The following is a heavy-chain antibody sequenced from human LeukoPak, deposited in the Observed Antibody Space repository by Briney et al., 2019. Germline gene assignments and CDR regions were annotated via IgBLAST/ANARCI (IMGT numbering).Heavy chain of an antibody. CDR2: IYPGDSDT. J-gene: IGHJ4*02. CDR1: GYRFTSYW. CDR3: ARPGDSSGPADY. Sequence: GESLKISCKGSGYRFTSYWIGWVRQMPGKGLEWMGIIYPGDSDTRYSPSFQGQVTISAHKSIRTAYLQWSRLKASDPAMYYCARPGDSSGPADYWGQGTLVTVSS. D-gene: IGHD6-19*01. V-gene: IGHV5-51*01.